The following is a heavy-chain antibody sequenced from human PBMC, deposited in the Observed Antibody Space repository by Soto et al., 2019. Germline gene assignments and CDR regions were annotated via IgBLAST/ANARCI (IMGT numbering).Heavy chain of an antibody. D-gene: IGHD6-19*01. V-gene: IGHV1-8*01. J-gene: IGHJ4*02. CDR3: AKPGIAVAGTGGFDY. Sequence: QVQLVQSGAEVKKPGASVKVSCKASGYTFTTYDINWVRQATGQGLEWMGWINPNSGNTDYAQKFQGRVTMTRDTSTNKAYMELSNLRSEDTAVYYCAKPGIAVAGTGGFDYWGQGTLVTVSS. CDR1: GYTFTTYD. CDR2: INPNSGNT.